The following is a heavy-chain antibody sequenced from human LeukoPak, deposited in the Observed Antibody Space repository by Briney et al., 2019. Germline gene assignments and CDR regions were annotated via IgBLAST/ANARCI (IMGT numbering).Heavy chain of an antibody. V-gene: IGHV4-39*01. D-gene: IGHD6-13*01. Sequence: SETLSLTCTVSGGSISSSSYYWGWIRQPPGKGLEWIGSIYYGGSTYYNPSLKSRVTISVDTSKNQFSLKLSSVTAADTAVYYCARRGSSWLNNFDYWGQGTLVTVSS. CDR1: GGSISSSSYY. J-gene: IGHJ4*02. CDR3: ARRGSSWLNNFDY. CDR2: IYYGGST.